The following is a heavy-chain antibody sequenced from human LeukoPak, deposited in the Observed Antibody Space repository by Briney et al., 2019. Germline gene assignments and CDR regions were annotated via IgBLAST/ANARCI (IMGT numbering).Heavy chain of an antibody. Sequence: GGSLRLSCAASGFTFSNYKMNWVRQAPGKGLEWVSYISSSSSYTNYADSVKGRFAISRDNAKNSLYLQMNSLRAEDTAVYYCARGRGSGWYNDYWGQGTLVTVSS. V-gene: IGHV3-11*05. CDR3: ARGRGSGWYNDY. J-gene: IGHJ4*02. CDR1: GFTFSNYK. CDR2: ISSSSSYT. D-gene: IGHD6-19*01.